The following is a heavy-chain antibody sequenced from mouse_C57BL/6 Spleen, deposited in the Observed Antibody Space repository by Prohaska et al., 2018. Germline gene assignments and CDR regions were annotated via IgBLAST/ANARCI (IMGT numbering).Heavy chain of an antibody. CDR3: ARDGYDWYFDV. CDR1: GFTFSDFY. CDR2: SRNKANDYTT. V-gene: IGHV7-1*01. D-gene: IGHD2-12*01. J-gene: IGHJ1*03. Sequence: EVKLVESGGGLVQSGRSLRLSCATSGFTFSDFYMEWVRQAPGKGLEWIAASRNKANDYTTEYSASVKGRFIVSRDTSQSILYLQMNALRAEDTAIYYCARDGYDWYFDVWGTGTTVTVSS.